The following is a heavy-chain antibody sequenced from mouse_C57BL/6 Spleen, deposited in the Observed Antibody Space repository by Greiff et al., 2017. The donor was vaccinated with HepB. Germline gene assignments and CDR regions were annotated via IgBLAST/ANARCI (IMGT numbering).Heavy chain of an antibody. CDR3: TSYDGYLYFDY. CDR1: GYTFTDYE. CDR2: IDPETGGT. J-gene: IGHJ2*01. Sequence: QVQLQQSGAELVRPGASVTLSCKASGYTFTDYEMHWVKQTPVHGLEWIGAIDPETGGTAYNQKFKGKAILTADKSSSTAYMELRSLTSEDSAVYYCTSYDGYLYFDYWGQGTTLTVSS. V-gene: IGHV1-15*01. D-gene: IGHD2-3*01.